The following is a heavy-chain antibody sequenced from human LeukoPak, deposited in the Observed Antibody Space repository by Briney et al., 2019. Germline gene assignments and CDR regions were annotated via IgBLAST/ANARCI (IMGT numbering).Heavy chain of an antibody. V-gene: IGHV3-7*01. CDR2: IKQDGSEK. Sequence: GGSLRLSYAASGFTFSSYWMSWVRQAPGKGLEWVANIKQDGSEKYYVDSVKGRFTISRDNAKNSLYLQMNSLRAEDTAVYYCARVALWELLRFEDYFDYWGQGTLVTVSS. CDR1: GFTFSSYW. CDR3: ARVALWELLRFEDYFDY. J-gene: IGHJ4*02. D-gene: IGHD1-26*01.